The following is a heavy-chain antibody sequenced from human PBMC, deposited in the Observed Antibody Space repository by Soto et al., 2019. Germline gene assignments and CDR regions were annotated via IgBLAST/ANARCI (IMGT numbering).Heavy chain of an antibody. J-gene: IGHJ4*02. CDR3: ARDPGGVSNGNFDY. CDR1: GGTFSSYT. CDR2: IIPILGIA. Sequence: GASVKVSCKASGGTFSSYTISWVRQAPGQGLEWMGRIIPILGIANYAQKFQGRVTITADKSTSTAYMELSSLRSEDTAVYYCARDPGGVSNGNFDYWGQGTLVTVSS. D-gene: IGHD2-8*02. V-gene: IGHV1-69*04.